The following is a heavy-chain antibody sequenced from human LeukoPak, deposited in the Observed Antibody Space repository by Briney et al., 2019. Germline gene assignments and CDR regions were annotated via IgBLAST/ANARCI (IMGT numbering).Heavy chain of an antibody. V-gene: IGHV4-59*01. J-gene: IGHJ5*02. CDR2: IYYSGST. D-gene: IGHD4-17*01. CDR3: ARGTTTVTTANWFDP. CDR1: GGSISGYY. Sequence: SETLSLTCTVSGGSISGYYWSWIRQPPGKGLEWIGYIYYSGSTNYNPSLKRRVTISVDTSKNQFSLKLTSVTAADTAVYYCARGTTTVTTANWFDPWGQGTLVTVSS.